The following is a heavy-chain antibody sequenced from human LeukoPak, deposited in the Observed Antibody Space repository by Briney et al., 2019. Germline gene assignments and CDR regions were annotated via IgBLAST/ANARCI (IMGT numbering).Heavy chain of an antibody. CDR1: GFTFSSYE. J-gene: IGHJ3*02. V-gene: IGHV3-48*03. CDR3: ARLDYPRAFDI. D-gene: IGHD3/OR15-3a*01. Sequence: GGSLRLSCAASGFTFSSYEMNWVRQAPGKGLEWVSYISSSGSTIYYADSVKGRFTISRDNAKNSLYLQMNSLRAEDTAVYYCARLDYPRAFDIWGQGTMVTVSS. CDR2: ISSSGSTI.